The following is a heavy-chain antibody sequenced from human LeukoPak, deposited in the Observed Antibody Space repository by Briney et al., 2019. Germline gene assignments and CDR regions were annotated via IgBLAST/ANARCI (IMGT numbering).Heavy chain of an antibody. CDR3: ARGGIVVVVAAPLLFDY. CDR2: INPNSGGT. D-gene: IGHD2-15*01. J-gene: IGHJ4*02. CDR1: GYTFTCYY. V-gene: IGHV1-2*06. Sequence: GASVKVSCKASGYTFTCYYMHWVRQAPGQGLEWMGRINPNSGGTNYAQKFQGRVTMTRDTSISTAYMELSRLRSDDTAVYYCARGGIVVVVAAPLLFDYWGQGTLVTVSS.